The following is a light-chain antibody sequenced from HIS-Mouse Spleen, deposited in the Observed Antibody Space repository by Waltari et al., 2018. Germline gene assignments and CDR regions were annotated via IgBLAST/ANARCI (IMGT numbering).Light chain of an antibody. CDR3: SSYTSSSTV. Sequence: QSALTQPPSVSGSPGQSVTISCTGTSSDVGSYNRVSWYQQPPGTAPKRMIYEVSNRPSGVPDRFSGSKSDNTASLTISGLQAEDEAEYYCSSYTSSSTVFGTGTKVTVL. J-gene: IGLJ1*01. CDR2: EVS. CDR1: SSDVGSYNR. V-gene: IGLV2-18*02.